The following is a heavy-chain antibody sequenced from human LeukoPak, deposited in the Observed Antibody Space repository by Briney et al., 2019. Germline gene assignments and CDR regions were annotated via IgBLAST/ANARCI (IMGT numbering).Heavy chain of an antibody. V-gene: IGHV4-4*02. D-gene: IGHD2-2*01. CDR3: ARAGVPAALDY. Sequence: SETLSLTCAVSGASVSSRNWWSWVRQPPGKGLEWIGEVYHSGSTNFNPSLKSRVTMSVDNSKNQVSLRLISVTAADTAVYFCARAGVPAALDYWGQGTLVTVSS. CDR2: VYHSGST. J-gene: IGHJ4*02. CDR1: GASVSSRNW.